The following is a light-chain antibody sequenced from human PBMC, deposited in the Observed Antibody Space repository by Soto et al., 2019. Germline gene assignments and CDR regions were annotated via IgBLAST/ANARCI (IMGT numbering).Light chain of an antibody. V-gene: IGKV1-33*01. CDR1: QNINNY. CDR2: DAS. CDR3: QQYENLPT. J-gene: IGKJ5*01. Sequence: DIPMTQSPSSLSASLLDRVAIXSQASQNINNYLNWYQQKPGRAPKLLIYDASNLEAGVPSRFRGSGSGTDFTFTISRLQPEDIATYYCQQYENLPTFGQGTRLEIK.